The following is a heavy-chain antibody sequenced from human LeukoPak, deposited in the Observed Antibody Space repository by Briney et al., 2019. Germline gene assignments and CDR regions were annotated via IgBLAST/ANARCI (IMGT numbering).Heavy chain of an antibody. Sequence: SETLSLTCTVSGGSISGGDYYWSWIRQPPGKGLEWIGYIYYSGSTYYNPSLKSRVTISVDTSKNQFSLKLSSVTAADTAVYYCARHPPYDSSGYYFNWFDPWGQGTLVTVSS. V-gene: IGHV4-39*01. CDR3: ARHPPYDSSGYYFNWFDP. J-gene: IGHJ5*02. D-gene: IGHD3-22*01. CDR1: GGSISGGDYY. CDR2: IYYSGST.